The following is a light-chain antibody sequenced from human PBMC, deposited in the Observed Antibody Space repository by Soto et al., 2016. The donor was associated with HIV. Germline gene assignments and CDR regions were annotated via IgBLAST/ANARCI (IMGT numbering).Light chain of an antibody. Sequence: SYVLTQPPSVSVAPGKTASITCGGDNIGIKSVHWYQQKPGQAPILVVYDDSDRPSGIPERFSGSNSGDAATLSISTVEAGDEADYYCQVWNNYQSIFGPGTKVTVL. J-gene: IGLJ1*01. CDR1: NIGIKS. CDR2: DDS. CDR3: QVWNNYQSI. V-gene: IGLV3-21*03.